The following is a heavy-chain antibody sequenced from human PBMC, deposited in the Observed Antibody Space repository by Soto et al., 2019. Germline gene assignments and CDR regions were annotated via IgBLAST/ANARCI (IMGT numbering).Heavy chain of an antibody. D-gene: IGHD2-15*01. V-gene: IGHV3-49*03. Sequence: SLRLSCTASGFTFGDYAMSWFRQAPGKGLEWVGFIRSKAYGGTTEYAASVKGRFTISRDDSKSIAYLQMNSLKTEDTAVYYCTRVDGYCSGGSCYNDAFDIWGQGTMVTVSS. J-gene: IGHJ3*02. CDR1: GFTFGDYA. CDR2: IRSKAYGGTT. CDR3: TRVDGYCSGGSCYNDAFDI.